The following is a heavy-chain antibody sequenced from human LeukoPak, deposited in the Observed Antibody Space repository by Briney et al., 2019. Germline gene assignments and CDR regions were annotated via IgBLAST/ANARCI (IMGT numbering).Heavy chain of an antibody. Sequence: SETLSLTCAVSGGSISSSYWWSWVRKPPGKGLEWIGEIYHSGSTNYNPSLKSRVTISVDKSKNQFSLKLSSVTAADTAVYYCARIDSSGYYPSYWGQGTLVTVSS. J-gene: IGHJ4*02. CDR3: ARIDSSGYYPSY. CDR1: GGSISSSYW. V-gene: IGHV4-4*02. CDR2: IYHSGST. D-gene: IGHD3-22*01.